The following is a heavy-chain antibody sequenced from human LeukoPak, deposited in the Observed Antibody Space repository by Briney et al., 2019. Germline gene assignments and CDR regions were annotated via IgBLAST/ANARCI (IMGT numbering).Heavy chain of an antibody. D-gene: IGHD3-22*01. CDR2: IRSKAYGGTT. Sequence: QPGRSLRLFCTASGFTFGVYSMSWFRQAPGKGREWVGFIRSKAYGGTTEYAASEKGRFTISRDDSKSIAYLQMNSLKTEDTAVYYCTRVAPYDSSGYDVRVGFDYWGQGTLVTVSS. CDR3: TRVAPYDSSGYDVRVGFDY. CDR1: GFTFGVYS. J-gene: IGHJ4*02. V-gene: IGHV3-49*03.